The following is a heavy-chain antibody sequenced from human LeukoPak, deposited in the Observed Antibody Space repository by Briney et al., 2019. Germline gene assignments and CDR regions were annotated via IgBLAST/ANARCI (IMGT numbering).Heavy chain of an antibody. D-gene: IGHD2-2*02. V-gene: IGHV1-69*13. CDR2: IIPIFGTA. J-gene: IGHJ4*02. CDR1: GGTFSSYA. CDR3: ARDLAIPSRYPSY. Sequence: SVKVSCKASGGTFSSYAISWVRQAPGQGLEWMGGIIPIFGTANYAQKFQGRVTITADESTSTAYMELSSLRSDDTAVYYCARDLAIPSRYPSYWGQGTLVTVSS.